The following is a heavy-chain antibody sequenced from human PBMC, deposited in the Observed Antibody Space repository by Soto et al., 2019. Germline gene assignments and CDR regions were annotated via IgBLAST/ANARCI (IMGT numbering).Heavy chain of an antibody. Sequence: EVQLVESGGGLVQPGGSLRLSCAASGFTFSSYGMNWVRQAPGKGLEWVSYISSSSSTIYYADSVKGRFTISRDNAKNSLYVQMNSLRDEDTAVYYCASRGRVGAPDYWCQGTLVTVSS. V-gene: IGHV3-48*02. CDR1: GFTFSSYG. CDR3: ASRGRVGAPDY. J-gene: IGHJ4*02. D-gene: IGHD1-26*01. CDR2: ISSSSSTI.